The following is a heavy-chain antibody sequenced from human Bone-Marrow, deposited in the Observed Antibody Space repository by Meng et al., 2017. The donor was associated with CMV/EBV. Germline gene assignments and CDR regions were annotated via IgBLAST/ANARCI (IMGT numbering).Heavy chain of an antibody. J-gene: IGHJ3*01. V-gene: IGHV3-30*04. CDR2: ISYDGTNK. CDR3: ARLKAVAGPANIFDF. D-gene: IGHD6-19*01. Sequence: GESLKISCAASGFTFSSYAIHWVRQAPGKGLEWVALISYDGTNKKYADSARGRFTISRDDPRGTLYLEMNSLTSDDTALYYCARLKAVAGPANIFDFWGQGTMVTVSS. CDR1: GFTFSSYA.